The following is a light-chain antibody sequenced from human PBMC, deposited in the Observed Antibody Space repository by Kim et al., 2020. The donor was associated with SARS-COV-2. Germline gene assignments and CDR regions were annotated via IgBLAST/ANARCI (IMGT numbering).Light chain of an antibody. CDR1: QDIRNY. Sequence: DIQMTQSPASLSASVGDRVSITCQASQDIRNYLNWYQQKPGKAPKLLINDASNLETGVPSRFTGSGSGTDFTFTITSLQPEDIATYYCQQYDDLPITFGGGTKVDIK. J-gene: IGKJ4*01. CDR2: DAS. CDR3: QQYDDLPIT. V-gene: IGKV1-33*01.